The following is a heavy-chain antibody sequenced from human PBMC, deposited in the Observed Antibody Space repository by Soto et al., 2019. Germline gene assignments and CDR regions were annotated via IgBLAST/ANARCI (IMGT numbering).Heavy chain of an antibody. V-gene: IGHV3-23*01. CDR1: GFTFSSYA. J-gene: IGHJ6*02. CDR3: AKDHADDYDFWSGYYPPDYYYGMDV. D-gene: IGHD3-3*01. CDR2: ISGSGGST. Sequence: GGSLRLSCAASGFTFSSYAMSWVRQAPGKGLEWVSAISGSGGSTYYADSVKGRFTISRDNSKNTLYLQMNSLRAEDTAVYYCAKDHADDYDFWSGYYPPDYYYGMDVWCQGITVTVSS.